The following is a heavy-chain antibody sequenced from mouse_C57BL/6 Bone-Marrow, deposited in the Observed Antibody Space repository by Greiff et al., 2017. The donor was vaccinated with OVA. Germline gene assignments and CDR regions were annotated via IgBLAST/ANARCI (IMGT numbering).Heavy chain of an antibody. CDR2: IWSGGST. Sequence: VQVVESGPGLVQPSQSLSITCTVSGFSLTSYGVHWVRQSPGKGLEWLGVIWSGGSTDYNAAFISRLSISKDNSKSQVFFKMNSLQADDTAIYYCARKGYSNYFSWFAYWGQGTLVTVSA. CDR3: ARKGYSNYFSWFAY. J-gene: IGHJ3*01. CDR1: GFSLTSYG. D-gene: IGHD2-5*01. V-gene: IGHV2-2*01.